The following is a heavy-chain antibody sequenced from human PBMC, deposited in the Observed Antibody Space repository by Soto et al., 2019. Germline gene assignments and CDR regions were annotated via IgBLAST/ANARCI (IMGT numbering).Heavy chain of an antibody. V-gene: IGHV3-7*03. CDR2: IKQDGSEK. Sequence: GGSLRLSCAASGFTFSSYWMSWVRQAPGKGLEWVANIKQDGSEKYYVDSVKGRFTISRDNAKNSLYLQMNSLRAEDTAVYYCASVGYYDSSGSYPLFNWFEPWGQGTLVTVS. D-gene: IGHD3-22*01. J-gene: IGHJ5*02. CDR1: GFTFSSYW. CDR3: ASVGYYDSSGSYPLFNWFEP.